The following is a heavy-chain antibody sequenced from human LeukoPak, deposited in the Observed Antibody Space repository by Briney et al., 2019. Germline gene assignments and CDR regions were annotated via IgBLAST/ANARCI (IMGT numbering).Heavy chain of an antibody. CDR2: ISYDGSNK. J-gene: IGHJ4*02. CDR3: AKGSGWYSSSDSQLFDY. CDR1: GFTFSSYG. D-gene: IGHD6-19*01. Sequence: GGSLRLSCAASGFTFSSYGMHWVRQAPGKGLEWVAVISYDGSNKYYADSVKGRFTISRDNSKNTLYLQMNSLRAEDTAVYYCAKGSGWYSSSDSQLFDYWGQGTLVTVSS. V-gene: IGHV3-30*18.